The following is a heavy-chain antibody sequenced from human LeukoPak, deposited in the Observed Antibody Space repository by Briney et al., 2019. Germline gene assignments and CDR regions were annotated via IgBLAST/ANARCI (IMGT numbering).Heavy chain of an antibody. Sequence: GGSLRLSCAASGFTFSSYGMHWVRQAPGKGLEWVAVISYDGSNKYYADSVKGRFTISRDNSKNTLYLQMNSLRAEDTAVYYCAKAMRSRHYFDYWGQGTLVTVSS. CDR1: GFTFSSYG. V-gene: IGHV3-30*18. CDR3: AKAMRSRHYFDY. J-gene: IGHJ4*02. CDR2: ISYDGSNK.